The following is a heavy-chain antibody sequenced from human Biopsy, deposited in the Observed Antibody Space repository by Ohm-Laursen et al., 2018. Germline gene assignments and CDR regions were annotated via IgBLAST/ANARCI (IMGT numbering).Heavy chain of an antibody. CDR3: ARAKLEPVYYYYGMDV. J-gene: IGHJ6*02. CDR1: GGTSSNYG. CDR2: NIPIFGTA. Sequence: SSVKVSCKAPGGTSSNYGVNWVRQAPGQGLEWLGGNIPIFGTANYAQKFQGRVTITADESTSTAYMELSSLRSDDTAVYYCARAKLEPVYYYYGMDVWGQGTTVTVSS. D-gene: IGHD1-1*01. V-gene: IGHV1-69*01.